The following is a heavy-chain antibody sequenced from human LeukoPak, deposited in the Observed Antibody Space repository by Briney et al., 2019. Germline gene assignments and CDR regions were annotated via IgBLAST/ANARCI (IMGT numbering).Heavy chain of an antibody. CDR2: INHSGST. V-gene: IGHV4-34*01. CDR1: SFSXYY. J-gene: IGHJ5*02. D-gene: IGHD3-10*01. Sequence: SFSXYYWSWIRQPPGKGLEWIGEINHSGSTNYNPSLKSRGTISVDTSKNRFSLKLSSVTAADTAVYYCARGPRYYGSGSGTWFDPWGQGTLVTVSS. CDR3: ARGPRYYGSGSGTWFDP.